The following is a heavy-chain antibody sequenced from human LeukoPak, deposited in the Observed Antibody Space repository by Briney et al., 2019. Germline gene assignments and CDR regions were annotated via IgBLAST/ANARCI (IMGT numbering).Heavy chain of an antibody. Sequence: GGSLRLSCAASGFTFSSYSMNWVRQAPGKGLEWVSYISSSSSTIYYADSVKGRLSISTDNAKNSLYLQMNRLRAEDTAVYYCARVRGRPIRAAEYYFGYWGQGTLVTVSS. V-gene: IGHV3-48*01. CDR1: GFTFSSYS. J-gene: IGHJ4*02. CDR2: ISSSSSTI. D-gene: IGHD6-13*01. CDR3: ARVRGRPIRAAEYYFGY.